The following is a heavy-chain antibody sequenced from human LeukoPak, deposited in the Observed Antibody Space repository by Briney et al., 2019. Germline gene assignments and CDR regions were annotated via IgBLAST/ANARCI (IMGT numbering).Heavy chain of an antibody. CDR3: ARGGRSSWFRPALYYYYMDV. Sequence: ASVKVSCKASGYTFTSYDINWVRQATGQGLEWMGWMNPNSGNTGYAQKFQGRVTMTRNTSISTAYMELSSLRSEDTAVYYCARGGRSSWFRPALYYYYMDVWGKGTTVTVSS. D-gene: IGHD6-13*01. J-gene: IGHJ6*03. V-gene: IGHV1-8*01. CDR1: GYTFTSYD. CDR2: MNPNSGNT.